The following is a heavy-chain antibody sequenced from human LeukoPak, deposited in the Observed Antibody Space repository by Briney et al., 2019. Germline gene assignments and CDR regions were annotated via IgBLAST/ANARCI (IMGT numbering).Heavy chain of an antibody. CDR2: ICGSGGST. Sequence: GRSLRLSCAASGFTLSSYAMSWVRQAPGKGLEWVSAICGSGGSTYYADSVKGRFTISRDNSKNTLYLQMNSLRAEDRAVYYCAKSGGMVRGVIRAFDIWGQGTMATVSS. J-gene: IGHJ3*02. V-gene: IGHV3-23*01. CDR3: AKSGGMVRGVIRAFDI. CDR1: GFTLSSYA. D-gene: IGHD3-10*01.